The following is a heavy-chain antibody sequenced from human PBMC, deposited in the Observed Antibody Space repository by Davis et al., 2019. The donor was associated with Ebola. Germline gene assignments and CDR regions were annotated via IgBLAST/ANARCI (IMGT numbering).Heavy chain of an antibody. D-gene: IGHD3-22*01. V-gene: IGHV3-15*07. Sequence: GESLKISCAASGFTFRNAWMNSVRQAPGKGLEWVGRIKSKSDGGTTDYAAPVKGRFTISRDDSKNTLYLQMNSLKTEDTAVYYCTTGYYDSSGYPPVFSWGQGTLVTVSS. CDR3: TTGYYDSSGYPPVFS. J-gene: IGHJ4*02. CDR1: GFTFRNAW. CDR2: IKSKSDGGTT.